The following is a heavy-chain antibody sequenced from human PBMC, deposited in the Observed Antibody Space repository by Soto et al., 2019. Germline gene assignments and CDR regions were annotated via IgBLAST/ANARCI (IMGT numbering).Heavy chain of an antibody. D-gene: IGHD3-16*01. V-gene: IGHV3-23*01. CDR2: ISGGGGRT. J-gene: IGHJ6*02. CDR1: GSTLSTYA. Sequence: PGGSLRLSCAASGSTLSTYAMSWVRQAPGKGLEWVSTISGGGGRTYYADSVKGRFTISRDNSESTLYLVMNDLRAEDTALYYCARGSGSNYYYAMDVWGQGTTVTVSS. CDR3: ARGSGSNYYYAMDV.